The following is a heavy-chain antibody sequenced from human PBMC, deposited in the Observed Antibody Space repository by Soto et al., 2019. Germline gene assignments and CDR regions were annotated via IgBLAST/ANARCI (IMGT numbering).Heavy chain of an antibody. J-gene: IGHJ4*02. V-gene: IGHV3-15*07. CDR3: TTDPIVVVPAAPTAPPL. D-gene: IGHD2-2*01. Sequence: GGSLRLSCAASGFTFSNAWMNWVRQAPGKGLEWVGRIKSKTDGGTTDYAAPVKGRFTISRDDSKNTLYLQMNSLKTEDTAVYYCTTDPIVVVPAAPTAPPLWGQGTLVTVSS. CDR1: GFTFSNAW. CDR2: IKSKTDGGTT.